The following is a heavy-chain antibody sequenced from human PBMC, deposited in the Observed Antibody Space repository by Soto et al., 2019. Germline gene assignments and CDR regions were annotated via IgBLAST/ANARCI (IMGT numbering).Heavy chain of an antibody. Sequence: SETLSLTCTVSGGSISSSSYYWGWMRQPPGQGLEWIGSLYYSGSTYYNPSLKSRVTISVDTSKNQFSMKLSSVTAADTAVYYCARRYNYDILTGSKEFYYYYGMDVWGQGTPVTVSS. CDR3: ARRYNYDILTGSKEFYYYYGMDV. CDR1: GGSISSSSYY. V-gene: IGHV4-39*01. CDR2: LYYSGST. D-gene: IGHD3-9*01. J-gene: IGHJ6*02.